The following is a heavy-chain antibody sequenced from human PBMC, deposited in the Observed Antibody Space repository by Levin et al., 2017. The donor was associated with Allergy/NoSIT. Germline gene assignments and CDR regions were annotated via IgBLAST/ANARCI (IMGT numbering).Heavy chain of an antibody. Sequence: GGSLRLSCAASGFTFSDYAMNWVRQAPGKGLEWVSSISAVGSTTYYADSVKGRFTISRDNSKNTLYLQMSSLRAEDTAVYYCAKRAVAGSFDYWGQGTLVTVSS. CDR3: AKRAVAGSFDY. D-gene: IGHD6-19*01. V-gene: IGHV3-23*01. CDR1: GFTFSDYA. CDR2: ISAVGSTT. J-gene: IGHJ4*02.